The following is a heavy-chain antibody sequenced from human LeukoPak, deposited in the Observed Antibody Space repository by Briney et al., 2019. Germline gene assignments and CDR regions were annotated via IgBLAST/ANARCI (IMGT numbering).Heavy chain of an antibody. D-gene: IGHD6-13*01. Sequence: GGSLRLSCAASGFTFSSYSMNWVRQAPGKGLEWVSYISSSSSTIYYADSVKGRFTISRDNAKNSLYLQMNSLRAEDTAVYYCARDNRQWAAGFDYWGQGTLVTVSS. CDR3: ARDNRQWAAGFDY. J-gene: IGHJ4*02. CDR1: GFTFSSYS. V-gene: IGHV3-48*04. CDR2: ISSSSSTI.